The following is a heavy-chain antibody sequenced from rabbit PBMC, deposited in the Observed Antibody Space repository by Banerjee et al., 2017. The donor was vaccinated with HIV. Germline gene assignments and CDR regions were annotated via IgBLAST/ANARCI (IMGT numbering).Heavy chain of an antibody. CDR3: ATNRYTGDFNW. J-gene: IGHJ4*01. D-gene: IGHD1-1*01. V-gene: IGHV1S43*01. CDR2: IATDSGGA. CDR1: GFAFSSGYY. Sequence: QEQLVESGGGLFQPGGSLALTCTASGFAFSSGYYMCWVRQAPGKGLEWIACIATDSGGACDANGVNGRCTISRSTSLSTMSLQLTRLTAADPATYFGATNRYTGDFNWWGPGTLVTV.